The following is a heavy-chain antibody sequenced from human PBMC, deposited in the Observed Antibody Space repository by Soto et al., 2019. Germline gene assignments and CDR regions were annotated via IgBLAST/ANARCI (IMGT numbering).Heavy chain of an antibody. V-gene: IGHV4-31*03. D-gene: IGHD5-12*01. CDR3: ARKDSGYADYMDV. Sequence: QVQLQESGPGLVKPSQTLSLTCTVSGGSISRGGYYWRWIRQHPGKGLEWIGYIYYSGGTYYNPSRKSRVTISVDTSENQFSLRLSSVTAADTAVYYCARKDSGYADYMDVWGKGTTVTVSS. CDR2: IYYSGGT. CDR1: GGSISRGGYY. J-gene: IGHJ6*03.